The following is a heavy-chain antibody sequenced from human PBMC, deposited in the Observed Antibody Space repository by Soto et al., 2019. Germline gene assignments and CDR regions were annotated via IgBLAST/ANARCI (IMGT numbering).Heavy chain of an antibody. J-gene: IGHJ4*02. Sequence: PGGSLRLSCAASGFTFSSYDMHWVRQATGKGLEWVSAIGTAGDPYYPGSVKGRFTISRGNAKNSLYLQMNSLRAGDTAVYYCARGTFYGSGSRNRLDYWGQGTLVTVSS. CDR2: IGTAGDP. CDR3: ARGTFYGSGSRNRLDY. V-gene: IGHV3-13*05. D-gene: IGHD3-10*01. CDR1: GFTFSSYD.